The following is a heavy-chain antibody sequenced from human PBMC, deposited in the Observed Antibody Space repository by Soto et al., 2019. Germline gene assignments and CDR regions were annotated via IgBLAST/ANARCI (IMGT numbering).Heavy chain of an antibody. CDR1: GFTFSSYG. J-gene: IGHJ3*02. Sequence: GGSLRLSCAASGFTFSSYGMHWVRQAPGKGLEWVAVISYDGSNKYYADSVKGRFTISRDNSKNTLYLQMNSLRAEDTAVYYCAKDGITNHAFDIWGQGTMVTVSS. CDR2: ISYDGSNK. CDR3: AKDGITNHAFDI. D-gene: IGHD1-20*01. V-gene: IGHV3-30*18.